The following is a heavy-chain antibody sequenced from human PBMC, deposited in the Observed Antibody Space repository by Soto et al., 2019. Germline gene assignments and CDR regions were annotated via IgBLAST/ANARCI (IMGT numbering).Heavy chain of an antibody. Sequence: QPGGSLRLSCAASGFTFSSYAMHWVRQAPGKGLEYVSAISSNGGSTYYANSVKGRFTISRDNSKNTLYLQMGSLRAEDMAVYYCARDSGYCSGGSCPQYYFDYWGQGTLVTVSS. V-gene: IGHV3-64*01. CDR3: ARDSGYCSGGSCPQYYFDY. D-gene: IGHD2-15*01. J-gene: IGHJ4*02. CDR1: GFTFSSYA. CDR2: ISSNGGST.